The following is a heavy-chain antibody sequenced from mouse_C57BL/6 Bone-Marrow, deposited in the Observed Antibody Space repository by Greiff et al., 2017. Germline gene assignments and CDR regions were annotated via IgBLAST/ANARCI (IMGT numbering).Heavy chain of an antibody. V-gene: IGHV1-15*01. D-gene: IGHD1-1*01. Sequence: VQLHQSGAELVRPGASVTLSCKASGYTFTDYEMHWVKQTPVHGLEWIGAIDPETGGTAYNQKFKGKAILTADKSSSTAYMELRSLTSEDSAVYYCTNYYGSSPYAMDYWGQGTSVTVSS. CDR3: TNYYGSSPYAMDY. CDR1: GYTFTDYE. J-gene: IGHJ4*01. CDR2: IDPETGGT.